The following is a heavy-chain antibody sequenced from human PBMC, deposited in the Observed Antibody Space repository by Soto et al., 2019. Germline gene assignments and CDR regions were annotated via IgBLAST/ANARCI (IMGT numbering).Heavy chain of an antibody. CDR2: ISYSGST. V-gene: IGHV4-39*01. Sequence: QLQLQESGPGLVKPSETLSLTCTVSGGSIGRRSNYWAWIRQPPGKGLEWIGSISYSGSTYYNAPLKSRVTISVDMSRDQFSLKLSSVTAADTAVYYCATIDYGRFDYWGQGTLVTVSS. CDR1: GGSIGRRSNY. CDR3: ATIDYGRFDY. J-gene: IGHJ4*02. D-gene: IGHD4-17*01.